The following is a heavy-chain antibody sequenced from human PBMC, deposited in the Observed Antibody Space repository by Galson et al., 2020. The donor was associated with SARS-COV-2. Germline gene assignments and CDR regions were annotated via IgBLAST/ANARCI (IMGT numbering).Heavy chain of an antibody. CDR1: GGSFSGYY. CDR3: ARVRTSVWGWFDP. V-gene: IGHV4-34*01. J-gene: IGHJ5*02. Sequence: SETLSLTCAVYGGSFSGYYWSWIRQPPGKGLEWIGEINHSGSTNYNPSLKSRVTISVDTSKNQFSLKLSSVTAADTAVYYCARVRTSVWGWFDPWGQGTLVTVSS. CDR2: INHSGST. D-gene: IGHD3-16*01.